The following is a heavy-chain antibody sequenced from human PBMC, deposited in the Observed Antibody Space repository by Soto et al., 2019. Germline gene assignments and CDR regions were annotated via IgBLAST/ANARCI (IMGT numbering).Heavy chain of an antibody. D-gene: IGHD3-22*01. V-gene: IGHV4-4*07. CDR2: VFSTGTT. CDR1: GGSISNYY. Sequence: PSDTLSLTCTVSGGSISNYYWSWIRQPAGKGLEWIGRVFSTGTTNYNPSLRTRVTMSVDTSKKQFSLRLRSVTAADTAVYYCARQYSSGAGWFDSWGQGTLVTVSS. CDR3: ARQYSSGAGWFDS. J-gene: IGHJ5*01.